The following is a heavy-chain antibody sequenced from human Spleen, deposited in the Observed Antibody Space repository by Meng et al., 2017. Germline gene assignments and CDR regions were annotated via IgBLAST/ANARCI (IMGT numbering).Heavy chain of an antibody. CDR2: IYSGGNT. Sequence: GGSLRPSCAASGFLFSTHAMSWVRQAPGKGLEWVSVIYSGGNTYYADSVKGRFTISRDNSKSSVFLQINSLRAEDTAVSYCARSPIGKYDLSALPLDYWGQGTLVTVSS. V-gene: IGHV3-66*02. CDR1: GFLFSTHA. J-gene: IGHJ4*02. D-gene: IGHD3-22*01. CDR3: ARSPIGKYDLSALPLDY.